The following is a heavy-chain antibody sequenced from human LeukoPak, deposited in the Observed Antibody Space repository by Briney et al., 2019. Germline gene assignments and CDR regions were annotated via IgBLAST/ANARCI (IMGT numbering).Heavy chain of an antibody. CDR3: ARGLYSVSDPTVF. V-gene: IGHV1-8*03. CDR2: MNPNSGNR. CDR1: GYTFTNYD. J-gene: IGHJ4*02. D-gene: IGHD5/OR15-5a*01. Sequence: ASVKVPCKASGYTFTNYDINWVRQATGQGLGWMGWMNPNSGNRGYAPRFQGRVTITRNTSISTAYMELSSLRSDDTAVYYCARGLYSVSDPTVFWGQGTLVTVST.